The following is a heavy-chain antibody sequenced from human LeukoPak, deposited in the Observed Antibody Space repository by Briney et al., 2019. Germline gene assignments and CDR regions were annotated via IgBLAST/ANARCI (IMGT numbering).Heavy chain of an antibody. CDR2: VTPNTGGT. D-gene: IGHD1-1*01. CDR3: ARDQIASPNWELDY. Sequence: ASVKVSCKAPGYTFTGYYIHWVRQAPGQSLEWMGWVTPNTGGTNYAQKFQGRVTMTRDTSISTAYMELSRLTSDDTAVYYCARDQIASPNWELDYWGQGTLVTVPS. J-gene: IGHJ4*02. V-gene: IGHV1-2*02. CDR1: GYTFTGYY.